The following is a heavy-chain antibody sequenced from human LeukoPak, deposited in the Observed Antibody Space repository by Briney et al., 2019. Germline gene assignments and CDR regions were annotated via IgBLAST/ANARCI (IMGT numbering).Heavy chain of an antibody. V-gene: IGHV3-53*01. J-gene: IGHJ6*02. Sequence: PGGSLRLSCAASGFTVSSNYMSWVRQAPGKGLGWVSVIYSGGSTYYADSVKGRFTISRDNSKNTLYLQMNSLRAEDTAVYYCAREQSPSGMDVWGQGTTVTVSS. CDR2: IYSGGST. CDR3: AREQSPSGMDV. CDR1: GFTVSSNY. D-gene: IGHD5-24*01.